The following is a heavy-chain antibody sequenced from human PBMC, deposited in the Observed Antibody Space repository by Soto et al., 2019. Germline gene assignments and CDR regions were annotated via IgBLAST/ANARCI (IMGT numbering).Heavy chain of an antibody. J-gene: IGHJ4*02. D-gene: IGHD6-19*01. CDR3: ARNTNRRIAVAGTLDY. CDR1: GGTFGSYA. CDR2: IIPIFGTA. V-gene: IGHV1-69*12. Sequence: QVQLVQSGAEVKKPGSSVKVSCKASGGTFGSYAISGVRQAPGQGLEWMGGIIPIFGTANYAQKFQGRVTITADESTSTAYMELSSLRSEDTAVYCCARNTNRRIAVAGTLDYWGQGTLVTVSS.